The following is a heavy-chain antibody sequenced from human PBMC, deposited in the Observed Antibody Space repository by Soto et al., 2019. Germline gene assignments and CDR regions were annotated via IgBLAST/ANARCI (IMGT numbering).Heavy chain of an antibody. Sequence: QLQLQESGPGLVKPSETLSLTCTVSGGSISSSSYYWGWIRQPPGTGLEWIGSIYYSGSTYYNPSLKSRVTISVDTSKNQFSLKLSSVTAADTAVYYCARHGEMATLRALNFDSWGQGTLVTVSS. CDR3: ARHGEMATLRALNFDS. CDR1: GGSISSSSYY. J-gene: IGHJ4*02. D-gene: IGHD5-12*01. CDR2: IYYSGST. V-gene: IGHV4-39*01.